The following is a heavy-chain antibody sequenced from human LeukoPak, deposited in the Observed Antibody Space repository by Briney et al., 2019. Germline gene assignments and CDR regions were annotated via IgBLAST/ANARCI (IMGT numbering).Heavy chain of an antibody. CDR3: AKEERSSSGWPFDY. CDR1: GFTFSSYA. V-gene: IGHV3-23*01. J-gene: IGHJ4*02. D-gene: IGHD6-19*01. Sequence: GGSLRLSCAASGFTFSSYAMSWVSQAPGKGLEWVSAISGGGGGTYYADSVKGRFTISRDNSKNTLYLQMNSLRVEDTAVYYCAKEERSSSGWPFDYWGQGTLVTVSS. CDR2: ISGGGGGT.